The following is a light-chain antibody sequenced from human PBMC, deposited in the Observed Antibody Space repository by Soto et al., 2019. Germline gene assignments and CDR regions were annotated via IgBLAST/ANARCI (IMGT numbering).Light chain of an antibody. CDR2: KVF. V-gene: IGKV2-30*02. J-gene: IGKJ5*01. CDR1: GGRVHSDGIAY. Sequence: VMKRSPRSLPGTRGGASSISGRSGGGRVHSDGIAYFSWFQQRPGRSPRRLIYKVFNRDSGVPARFSGSGSGTDFALTISWVEAEDVGVHYCMEGTHLPHTFGQGRLLEVK. CDR3: MEGTHLPHT.